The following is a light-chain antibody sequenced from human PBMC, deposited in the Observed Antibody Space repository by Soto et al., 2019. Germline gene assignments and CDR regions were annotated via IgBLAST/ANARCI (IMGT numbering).Light chain of an antibody. CDR2: GTS. CDR1: QNVNTN. CDR3: QQYNNWPIT. V-gene: IGKV3-15*01. Sequence: EVVLTQSPATLSVSPGERAIVSCRASQNVNTNLAWYQQKPGQVPRLLIYGTSTGATDIPARFSGSGSGTEFTLTITSLHSEDFAVYYCQQYNNWPITFCQGTRLEIK. J-gene: IGKJ5*01.